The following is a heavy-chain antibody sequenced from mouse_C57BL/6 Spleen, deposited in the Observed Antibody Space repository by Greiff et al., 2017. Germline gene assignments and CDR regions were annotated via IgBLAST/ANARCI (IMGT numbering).Heavy chain of an antibody. J-gene: IGHJ3*01. CDR3: ARRENYYSNHEGFAY. CDR2: FYPGSGSI. D-gene: IGHD2-5*01. CDR1: GYTFTEYT. V-gene: IGHV1-62-2*01. Sequence: VQRVESGAELVKPGASVKLSCKASGYTFTEYTIHWVKQRSGQGLEWIGWFYPGSGSIKYNEKFKDKATLTADKSASTVYMELSRLTSEDSAVYFCARRENYYSNHEGFAYWGQGTLVTVAA.